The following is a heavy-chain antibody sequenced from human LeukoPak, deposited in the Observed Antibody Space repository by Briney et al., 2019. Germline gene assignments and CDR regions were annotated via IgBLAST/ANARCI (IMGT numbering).Heavy chain of an antibody. CDR2: INRDGSEK. Sequence: GGSLRLSCAGSGFIFSNFWMGWARQGPGKGLQWVASINRDGSEKHPVDSVKGRFTISRDNAKNSVYLQMTGLTVDDTAVYYCARVRSVGGNPHAFNIWGQGTMVTVSS. CDR1: GFIFSNFW. V-gene: IGHV3-7*01. J-gene: IGHJ3*02. D-gene: IGHD4-23*01. CDR3: ARVRSVGGNPHAFNI.